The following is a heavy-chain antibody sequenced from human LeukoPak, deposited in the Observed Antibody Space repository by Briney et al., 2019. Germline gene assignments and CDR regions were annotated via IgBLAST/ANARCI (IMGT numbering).Heavy chain of an antibody. V-gene: IGHV3-7*01. Sequence: GGSLRLSCAASGFTFSSYWMSWVRQAPGKGLEWVASVKKDASEKSYVDSVKGRFTISRDNAKNSLYLQMNSLRVEGTAVYYCARGPPYGSRSDYLDSWGQGILVTVSS. J-gene: IGHJ4*02. CDR1: GFTFSSYW. CDR2: VKKDASEK. CDR3: ARGPPYGSRSDYLDS. D-gene: IGHD3-10*01.